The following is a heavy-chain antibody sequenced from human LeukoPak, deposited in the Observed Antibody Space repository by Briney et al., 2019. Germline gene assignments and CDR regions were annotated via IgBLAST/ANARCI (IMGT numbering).Heavy chain of an antibody. J-gene: IGHJ3*02. Sequence: GGSLRLSCAASGFTLSDYWMSWVRQAPGKGLEWVSTISGSGGTTYYVDSVKGRFTISRDNSKNTLYLQMNSLRAEDTAVYYCAKGYSSGWFRPDAFDIWGQGTMVTVSS. CDR1: GFTLSDYW. D-gene: IGHD6-19*01. CDR2: ISGSGGTT. CDR3: AKGYSSGWFRPDAFDI. V-gene: IGHV3-23*01.